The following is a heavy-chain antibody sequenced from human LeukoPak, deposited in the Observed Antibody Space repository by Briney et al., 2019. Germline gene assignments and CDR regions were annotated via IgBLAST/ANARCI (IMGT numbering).Heavy chain of an antibody. CDR1: GYTFTTYY. V-gene: IGHV1-46*04. Sequence: GASVKDSCKASGYTFTTYYMHWVRPAPGRGLEWMGIISNRSGITGYTQKLQDRVTMARDTSTSTVYMELSSLRFEDTAVYYCARGYYYDSMAGPSEYWGQGTLVTVSS. CDR2: ISNRSGIT. J-gene: IGHJ4*02. CDR3: ARGYYYDSMAGPSEY. D-gene: IGHD3-22*01.